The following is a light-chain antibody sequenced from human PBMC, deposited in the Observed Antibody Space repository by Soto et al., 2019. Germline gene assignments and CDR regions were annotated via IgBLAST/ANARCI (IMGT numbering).Light chain of an antibody. CDR2: VVS. J-gene: IGLJ3*02. V-gene: IGLV2-14*01. CDR3: SSYTTSSSWV. CDR1: SSDVGGYNY. Sequence: QSALTQPASVSGSPGQSITISCTGASSDVGGYNYVSWFQQHPGKAPKLMIYVVSNRPSGISNRFSGSKSGNTASLTISGLQAEDEADYYCSSYTTSSSWVFGGGTKVTGL.